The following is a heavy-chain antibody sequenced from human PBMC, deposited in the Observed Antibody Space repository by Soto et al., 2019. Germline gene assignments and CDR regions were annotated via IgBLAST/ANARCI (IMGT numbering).Heavy chain of an antibody. CDR1: GFTFSDSW. Sequence: EVQLVESGGGLVQPGGSLRLSCTASGFTFSDSWMTWVRQAPGEGLEWVARIKPDESEKKYADSVKGRFSISSDNAKNSMYLQMDSLRGEDTAVYSCVRGGSNYASWGQGTLVTVSS. D-gene: IGHD4-4*01. V-gene: IGHV3-7*01. J-gene: IGHJ5*02. CDR2: IKPDESEK. CDR3: VRGGSNYAS.